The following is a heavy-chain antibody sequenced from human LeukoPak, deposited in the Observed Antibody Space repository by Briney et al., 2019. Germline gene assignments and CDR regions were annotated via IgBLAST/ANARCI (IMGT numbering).Heavy chain of an antibody. V-gene: IGHV3-48*03. CDR1: GFTFSSYE. D-gene: IGHD2-15*01. Sequence: GGSLRLSCAASGFTFSSYEMNWVRQAPGKGLEWVSYISSSGSTIYYADSVKGRFTISRDNAKNSLYLQMNSLRAEDTAVYYCARESRSVLVAATKMEDDFDYWGQGTLVTVSS. CDR2: ISSSGSTI. CDR3: ARESRSVLVAATKMEDDFDY. J-gene: IGHJ4*02.